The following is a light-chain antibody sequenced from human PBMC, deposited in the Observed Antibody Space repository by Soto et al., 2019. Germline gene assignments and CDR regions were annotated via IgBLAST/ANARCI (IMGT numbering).Light chain of an antibody. CDR2: DFT. J-gene: IGLJ1*01. V-gene: IGLV2-14*03. CDR1: SRDVTDSDS. Sequence: QSALTQPASVSGSPGQSVTISCAGASRDVTDSDSVSWYQHRPGEAPELKILDFTYRPSGVSYRFSGSLSADTASLTISCLQVEDEGDYYCVSYTNPGTYVFGPGTKLTVL. CDR3: VSYTNPGTYV.